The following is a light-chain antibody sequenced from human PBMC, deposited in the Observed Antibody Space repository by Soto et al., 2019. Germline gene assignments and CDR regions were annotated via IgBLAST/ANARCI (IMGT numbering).Light chain of an antibody. J-gene: IGKJ4*01. Sequence: VITKRPATRRVAKEGRASLSCGASQSVGNNLAWYRQKPGQAPRLLIYGASTRATGIAARFSGSGSGTEFTLTISGLQSEDFATFYCQQYNNWWVTGGGGTKVDIK. CDR2: GAS. CDR3: QQYNNWWVT. CDR1: QSVGNN. V-gene: IGKV3D-15*01.